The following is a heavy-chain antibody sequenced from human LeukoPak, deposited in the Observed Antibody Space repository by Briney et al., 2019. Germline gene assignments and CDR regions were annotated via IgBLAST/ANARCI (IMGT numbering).Heavy chain of an antibody. D-gene: IGHD3-10*01. J-gene: IGHJ4*02. CDR1: GGSISSYY. CDR3: ARTPVFWFGESFTYYLDS. CDR2: IYNSGST. V-gene: IGHV4-59*01. Sequence: SETLSLTCTVSGGSISSYYWSWIRQPPGKGLEWIGYIYNSGSTNYNPSLKSRVTMSLDTSKNQFSLKLSSVTAADTAVYYCARTPVFWFGESFTYYLDSWGQGTLVTVSS.